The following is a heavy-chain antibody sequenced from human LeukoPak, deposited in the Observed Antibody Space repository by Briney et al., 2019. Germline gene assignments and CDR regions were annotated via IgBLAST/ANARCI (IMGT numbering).Heavy chain of an antibody. CDR2: ISNNGADR. CDR3: VRATYDHQPFDF. J-gene: IGHJ4*02. V-gene: IGHV3-64*01. Sequence: GGSLRLSCTASGFTFSSDIMHWVRQAPGEGLEYASAISNNGADRYYAKSVKGRFSISRDNSKNTLYLEIDNLRSEDMAVYYCVRATYDHQPFDFWGQGTLVTVSS. D-gene: IGHD3-22*01. CDR1: GFTFSSDI.